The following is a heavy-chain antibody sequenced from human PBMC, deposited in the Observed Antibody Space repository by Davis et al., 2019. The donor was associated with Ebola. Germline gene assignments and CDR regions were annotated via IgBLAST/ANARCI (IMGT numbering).Heavy chain of an antibody. CDR1: GYTFTGYY. CDR3: ARGGGEINWNHQYYYYGMDV. J-gene: IGHJ6*02. V-gene: IGHV1-2*02. CDR2: INPNSGGT. Sequence: ASVKVSCKASGYTFTGYYIHWVRQAPGQGLEWMGWINPNSGGTNYAQKFQGRVTMTRDTSISTAYMELSRLRSDDTAVYYCARGGGEINWNHQYYYYGMDVWGQGTTVTVSS. D-gene: IGHD1-14*01.